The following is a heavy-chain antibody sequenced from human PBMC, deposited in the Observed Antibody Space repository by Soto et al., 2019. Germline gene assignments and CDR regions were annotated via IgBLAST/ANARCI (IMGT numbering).Heavy chain of an antibody. Sequence: SETLSLTCTVSGGSISSGDYYWSWIRQPPGKGLEWIGYIYYSGSTYYNPSLKSRVTISVDTSKNQFSLKLSSVTAADTAVYYCAGDVVWSYYDFWSGYLLTPYWGQRTLVTVSS. D-gene: IGHD3-3*01. CDR2: IYYSGST. J-gene: IGHJ4*02. CDR1: GGSISSGDYY. CDR3: AGDVVWSYYDFWSGYLLTPY. V-gene: IGHV4-30-4*01.